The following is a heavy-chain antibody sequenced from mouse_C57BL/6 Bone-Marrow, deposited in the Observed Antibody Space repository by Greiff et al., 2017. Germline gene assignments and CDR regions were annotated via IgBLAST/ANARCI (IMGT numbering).Heavy chain of an antibody. CDR1: GYAFSSSW. Sequence: VMLVESGPELVKPGASVKISCKASGYAFSSSWMNWVKQRPGKGLEWIGRIYPGDGDTNYNGKFKGKATLTADKSSSTAYMQLSSLTSEDSAVYFCAREGFHWYFDVWGTGTTVTVSS. V-gene: IGHV1-82*01. D-gene: IGHD3-3*01. J-gene: IGHJ1*03. CDR2: IYPGDGDT. CDR3: AREGFHWYFDV.